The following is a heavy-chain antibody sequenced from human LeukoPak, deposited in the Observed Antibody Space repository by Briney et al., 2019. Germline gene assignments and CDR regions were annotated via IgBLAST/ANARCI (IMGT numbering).Heavy chain of an antibody. D-gene: IGHD4-17*01. CDR3: ARARAPVTRISSFDI. CDR1: GFTLSSYG. Sequence: GGSLRLSCAASGFTLSSYGMSWVRQAPGKGLEWVSAISGVGGSTNYADSVKGRFTISGDNSKNTLYLQMNSLRADDTAVYYCARARAPVTRISSFDIWGQGTMVTVSS. V-gene: IGHV3-23*01. J-gene: IGHJ3*02. CDR2: ISGVGGST.